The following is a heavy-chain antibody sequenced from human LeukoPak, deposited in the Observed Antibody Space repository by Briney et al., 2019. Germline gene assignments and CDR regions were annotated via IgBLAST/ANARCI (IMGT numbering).Heavy chain of an antibody. CDR3: ARPLDRGYSSGWYRYGFDY. J-gene: IGHJ4*02. CDR1: GFTFSSYD. CDR2: IGTAGDP. V-gene: IGHV3-13*05. Sequence: GGSLRLSCAASGFTFSSYDMHWVRQATGKGLEWVSAIGTAGDPYYPGSVKGRFTISRENAKNSLYLQMNSLRAEDTAVYYCARPLDRGYSSGWYRYGFDYWGQGTLVTVSS. D-gene: IGHD6-19*01.